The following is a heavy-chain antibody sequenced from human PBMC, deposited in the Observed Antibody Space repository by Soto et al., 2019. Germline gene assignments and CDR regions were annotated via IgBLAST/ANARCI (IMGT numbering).Heavy chain of an antibody. Sequence: QVQLVQSGAEVKKPGSSVKVSCKASGGTFSSYAISWVRQAPGQGLEWMGGIIPIFGTANYAQKFQGRVTIAADESTSTAYMELSSLRSEDTAVYYCASTGPQRAAKPYYYGMDVWGQWTTVTVSS. J-gene: IGHJ6*02. CDR3: ASTGPQRAAKPYYYGMDV. V-gene: IGHV1-69*01. CDR1: GGTFSSYA. CDR2: IIPIFGTA.